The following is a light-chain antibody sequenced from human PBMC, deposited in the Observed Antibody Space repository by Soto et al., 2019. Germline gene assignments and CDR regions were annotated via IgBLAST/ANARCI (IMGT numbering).Light chain of an antibody. CDR1: QGIKND. V-gene: IGKV1-6*01. Sequence: AIQMTQSPSSLSASVGDRVTITCRSSQGIKNDLGWYQQKPGRAPKLLIYVASNLQSVVPSMFSGSGSGTDFTLTISSLQPEDFATYYCLLDYSYPLTFGGGTKVEIK. CDR3: LLDYSYPLT. J-gene: IGKJ4*01. CDR2: VAS.